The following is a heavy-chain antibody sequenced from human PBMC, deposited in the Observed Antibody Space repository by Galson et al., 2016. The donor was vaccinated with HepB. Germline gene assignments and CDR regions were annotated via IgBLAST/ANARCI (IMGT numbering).Heavy chain of an antibody. V-gene: IGHV3-7*03. D-gene: IGHD4-17*01. J-gene: IGHJ5*02. Sequence: SLRLSCAASGFTFRDSYMTWSRQAPGKGLEWVAKIKQDGSERYYVDSVKGRFTIYRDNTESSVYLQMNSLRVDDTAIYYCTRGATVTTSWGQGTLVTVAS. CDR1: GFTFRDSY. CDR3: TRGATVTTS. CDR2: IKQDGSER.